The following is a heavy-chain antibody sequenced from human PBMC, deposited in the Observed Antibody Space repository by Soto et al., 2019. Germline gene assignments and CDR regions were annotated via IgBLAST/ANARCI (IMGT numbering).Heavy chain of an antibody. J-gene: IGHJ4*02. V-gene: IGHV1-3*01. CDR2: INAGNGNT. D-gene: IGHD1-20*01. Sequence: QVQLVQSGAEVKKPGASVKVSRKASGYTFTSYAMHWVRQAPGQRLEWMGWINAGNGNTKYSQKFQGRVTITRDTSASTAYMELSSLRSEDTAVYYCARAPTVRGAVHNWNDRVLDYWGQGTLVTVSS. CDR1: GYTFTSYA. CDR3: ARAPTVRGAVHNWNDRVLDY.